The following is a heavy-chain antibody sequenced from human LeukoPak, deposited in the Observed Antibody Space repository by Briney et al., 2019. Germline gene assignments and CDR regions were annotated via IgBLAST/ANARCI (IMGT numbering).Heavy chain of an antibody. J-gene: IGHJ4*01. CDR3: ARDITLTRGGRSDY. V-gene: IGHV3-74*01. Sequence: QAGGSLRLSCAASGFTLRSYWMHWVRQAPGKGLVWVSRIKTDGSSITNADSVKGRFTISRDNAKNTLYLQMNSLRAEDTAVYYCARDITLTRGGRSDYWGHGTLVTVSA. CDR1: GFTLRSYW. CDR2: IKTDGSSI. D-gene: IGHD3-10*01.